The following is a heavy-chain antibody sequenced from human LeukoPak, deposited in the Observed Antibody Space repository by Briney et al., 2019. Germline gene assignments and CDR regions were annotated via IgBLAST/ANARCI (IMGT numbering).Heavy chain of an antibody. CDR2: IIPILGIA. Sequence: SVKVSCKSAGGTFSSYAISWVRPAPGQGLEWMGRIIPILGIANYAQKFQGRVTITAEKSTSPAYMELSNLRSEDTAVYYCARITEGYCSSTSCHSYYYYYGMDVWGQGTTVTVSS. CDR3: ARITEGYCSSTSCHSYYYYYGMDV. CDR1: GGTFSSYA. D-gene: IGHD2-2*01. J-gene: IGHJ6*02. V-gene: IGHV1-69*04.